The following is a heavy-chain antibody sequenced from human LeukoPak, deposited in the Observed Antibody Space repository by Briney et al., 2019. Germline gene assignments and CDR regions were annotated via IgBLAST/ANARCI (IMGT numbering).Heavy chain of an antibody. Sequence: PSETLSLTCTVSGDPISSGSYYLSWIRQPAGKGLEWIGRISSSGSTNYNPSLKSRVTISIDTSKNQFSLKLSSVTAADTAVYYCARHSEAFQTGTGQGWFDPWGQGTLVTVSS. V-gene: IGHV4-61*02. J-gene: IGHJ5*02. CDR2: ISSSGST. D-gene: IGHD1-14*01. CDR1: GDPISSGSYY. CDR3: ARHSEAFQTGTGQGWFDP.